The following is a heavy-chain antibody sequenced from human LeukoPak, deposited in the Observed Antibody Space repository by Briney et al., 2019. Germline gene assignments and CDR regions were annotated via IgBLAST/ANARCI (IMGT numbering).Heavy chain of an antibody. J-gene: IGHJ4*02. Sequence: ASVKVSCKASGGTFSSYAISWVRQAPGQGLAWMGWINTYNGDTKCAQKLQGRVTMTTDTSTSTAFMELRSLRSDDSAVYYCARGIRSPLFDYWGLGTLVTVSP. D-gene: IGHD3-16*01. V-gene: IGHV1-18*01. CDR3: ARGIRSPLFDY. CDR2: INTYNGDT. CDR1: GGTFSSYA.